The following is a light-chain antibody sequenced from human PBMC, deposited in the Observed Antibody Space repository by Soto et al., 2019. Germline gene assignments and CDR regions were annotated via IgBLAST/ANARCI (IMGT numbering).Light chain of an antibody. V-gene: IGLV2-14*01. J-gene: IGLJ3*02. CDR1: SSDIGAYNY. Sequence: QSALTQPASVSGSPGQSITISCTGTSSDIGAYNYVSWYQQHPGKAPKFMIYDVSNRPSGVSSRFSGSKSGNTASLTISGLQAEDEADYYCSSYTSSDSGVFGGGTKLTVL. CDR2: DVS. CDR3: SSYTSSDSGV.